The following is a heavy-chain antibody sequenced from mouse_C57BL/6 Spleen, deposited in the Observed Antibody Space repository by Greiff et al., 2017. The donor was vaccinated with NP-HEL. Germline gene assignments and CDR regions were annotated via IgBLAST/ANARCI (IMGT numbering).Heavy chain of an antibody. Sequence: QVQLQQPGAELVKPGASVKLSCKASGYTFTSYWMHWVKQRPGQGLEWIGMIHPNSGSTNYNEKFKSKATLTVDKSSSTAYMQLSSLTSEDSAVYYCARSGIYYGSSSFAYWGQGTLVTVSA. J-gene: IGHJ3*01. D-gene: IGHD1-1*01. CDR1: GYTFTSYW. CDR2: IHPNSGST. CDR3: ARSGIYYGSSSFAY. V-gene: IGHV1-64*01.